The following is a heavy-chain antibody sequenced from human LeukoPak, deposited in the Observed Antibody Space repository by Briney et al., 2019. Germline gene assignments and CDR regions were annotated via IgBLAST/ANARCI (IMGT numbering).Heavy chain of an antibody. J-gene: IGHJ4*02. CDR3: ASGGYCSGGSCLTAYY. Sequence: PGRSLRLSCAASGFTFSSYAMHWVRQAPGKGLEWVAVISYDGSNKYYADSVKGRFTISRDNSKNTLYLQMNSLRAEDTAVYYCASGGYCSGGSCLTAYYWGQGTLVTVSS. D-gene: IGHD2-15*01. V-gene: IGHV3-30-3*01. CDR2: ISYDGSNK. CDR1: GFTFSSYA.